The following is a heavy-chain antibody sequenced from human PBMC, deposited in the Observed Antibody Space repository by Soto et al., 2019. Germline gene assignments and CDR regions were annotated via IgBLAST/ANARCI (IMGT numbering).Heavy chain of an antibody. CDR1: GYTFTNYW. Sequence: LGESLKISCKGSGYTFTNYWNGWVRQMPGKGPEWMGIIYPGDSHTKYNPSFQGQVTLSAEQSITTTYRQWSSLKASDTAIYYCAASIFYYGMDVWGQGTTVTVSS. CDR3: AASIFYYGMDV. V-gene: IGHV5-51*01. J-gene: IGHJ6*02. CDR2: IYPGDSHT.